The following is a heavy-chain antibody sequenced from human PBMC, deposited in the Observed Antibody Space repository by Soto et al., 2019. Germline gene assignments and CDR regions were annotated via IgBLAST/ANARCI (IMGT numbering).Heavy chain of an antibody. CDR2: ISGSGGST. Sequence: EVQLLESGGGLVQPGGSLRLSCAASGFTFSSYAMSWVRQAPGKGLEWVSAISGSGGSTYYADSVKGRFTISRDNSKNTLYLQMNSLRAEDTAVYYCAKRGGRGAGQGYYFDYWGQGTLVTVSS. CDR1: GFTFSSYA. V-gene: IGHV3-23*01. J-gene: IGHJ4*02. D-gene: IGHD1-26*01. CDR3: AKRGGRGAGQGYYFDY.